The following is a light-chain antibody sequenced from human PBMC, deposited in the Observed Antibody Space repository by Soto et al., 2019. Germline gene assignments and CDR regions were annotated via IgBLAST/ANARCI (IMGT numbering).Light chain of an antibody. CDR1: SSTFANNY. J-gene: IGLJ2*01. V-gene: IGLV1-47*01. Sequence: QSALTQPPSVSGTPGQRVSISCSGDSSTFANNYVHWYQQVPGAAPKLLIYRSDQRPSGVPDRFSGSKSGTSASLTISGLRPEDEAQYYCAAYTGNWNGPVFGGGTKVTVL. CDR2: RSD. CDR3: AAYTGNWNGPV.